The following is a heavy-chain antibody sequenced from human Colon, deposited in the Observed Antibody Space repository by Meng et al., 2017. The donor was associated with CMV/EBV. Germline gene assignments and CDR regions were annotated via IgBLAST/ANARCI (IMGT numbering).Heavy chain of an antibody. V-gene: IGHV1-2*02. CDR2: IRSDGSAT. CDR3: VRSSGWSLFDY. Sequence: QVPLMKSGAGVKEPGASVKVSCKTSGNPFSDYYMHWVRQAPGQGLEWMGWIRSDGSATNYAQKFRGRVTMTRDASVSTAYMELSGLTSDDTAVYFCVRSSGWSLFDYWGPGALVTVSS. CDR1: GNPFSDYY. D-gene: IGHD6-19*01. J-gene: IGHJ4*02.